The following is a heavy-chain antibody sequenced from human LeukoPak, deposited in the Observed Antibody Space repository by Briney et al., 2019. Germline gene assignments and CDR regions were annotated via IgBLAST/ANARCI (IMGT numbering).Heavy chain of an antibody. CDR3: ASSDYDFWSGYSTY. J-gene: IGHJ4*02. V-gene: IGHV3-7*01. Sequence: GGSLRLSCAASGFTFNSYWMSWVRQAPGKGLEWVANIKQDGSEKYYVDSVKGRFTISRDNAKNSLYLQMNSLRAEDTAVYYCASSDYDFWSGYSTYWGQGTLVTVSS. CDR2: IKQDGSEK. CDR1: GFTFNSYW. D-gene: IGHD3-3*01.